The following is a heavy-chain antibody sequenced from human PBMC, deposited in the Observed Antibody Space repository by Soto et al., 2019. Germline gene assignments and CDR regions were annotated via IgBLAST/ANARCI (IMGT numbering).Heavy chain of an antibody. CDR3: ARGPYCGGDCFFAS. J-gene: IGHJ5*01. Sequence: ETLSLTCTVFGGSVSDNFWSWVRQPAGKGPEYIGRIHARGSTNYNPSLKSRVTMSVDTSHNQFSLRLSSVTAADTAVYYCARGPYCGGDCFFASWGQGALVTVSS. V-gene: IGHV4-4*07. CDR2: IHARGST. CDR1: GGSVSDNF. D-gene: IGHD2-21*02.